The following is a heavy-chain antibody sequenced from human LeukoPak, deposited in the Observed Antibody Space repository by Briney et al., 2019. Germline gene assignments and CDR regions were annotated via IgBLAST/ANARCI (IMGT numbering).Heavy chain of an antibody. J-gene: IGHJ4*02. CDR3: ARDGLTYYDSSGYRLDY. D-gene: IGHD3-22*01. V-gene: IGHV3-21*01. Sequence: GSLRLSCAASGFTFSSYSMNWVRQAPGKGLEWVSSISSSSSYIYYADSMKGRFTISRDNAKNSLYLQMNSLRAEDTAVYYCARDGLTYYDSSGYRLDYWGQGTLVTVSS. CDR1: GFTFSSYS. CDR2: ISSSSSYI.